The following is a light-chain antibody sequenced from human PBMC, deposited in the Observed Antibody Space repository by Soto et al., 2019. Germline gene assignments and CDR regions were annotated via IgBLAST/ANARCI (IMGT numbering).Light chain of an antibody. CDR3: QSYDRSLRTYV. V-gene: IGLV1-40*01. CDR2: GNS. CDR1: SSNIGAGYD. Sequence: QSVLTQPPSVSGAPGQRVTISCSGSSSNIGAGYDVNWYRQIPGTAPKLLIYGNSDRPSGVPDRFSGSKSCTSASLAITGLQAEDEADYFCQSYDRSLRTYVFGTATKVTVL. J-gene: IGLJ1*01.